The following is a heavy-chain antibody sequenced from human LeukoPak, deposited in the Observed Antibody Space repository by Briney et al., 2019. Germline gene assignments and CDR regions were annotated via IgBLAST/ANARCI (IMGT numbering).Heavy chain of an antibody. Sequence: GGSLRLSCAVSGFTFSSYWMSWVRQAPGKGLEWVANIKQDGSEKYYVGSVKGRFTISRDNAKNSLYLQMNSLRAEDTAVYYCARGPGYSSGWSPFDYWGQGTLVTVSS. V-gene: IGHV3-7*01. J-gene: IGHJ4*02. D-gene: IGHD6-19*01. CDR1: GFTFSSYW. CDR3: ARGPGYSSGWSPFDY. CDR2: IKQDGSEK.